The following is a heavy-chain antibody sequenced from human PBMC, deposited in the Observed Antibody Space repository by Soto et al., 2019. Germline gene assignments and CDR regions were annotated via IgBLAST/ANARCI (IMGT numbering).Heavy chain of an antibody. CDR1: GDSISSRNW. J-gene: IGHJ4*02. D-gene: IGHD2-8*01. Sequence: PSETLSLTCAVSGDSISSRNWWSWVRQPPGKGLEWIGEISHGGNTNYNPSLQSRVTISVDKSKNQFSLKLSSVTAADTAVYYCVRTNHFDYWGQGSLVTVSS. V-gene: IGHV4-4*02. CDR2: ISHGGNT. CDR3: VRTNHFDY.